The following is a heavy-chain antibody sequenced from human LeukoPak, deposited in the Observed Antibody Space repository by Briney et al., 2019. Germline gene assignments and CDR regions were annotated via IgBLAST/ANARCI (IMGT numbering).Heavy chain of an antibody. CDR3: ARGGSYLSAFDI. D-gene: IGHD1-26*01. J-gene: IGHJ3*02. V-gene: IGHV3-64*01. CDR1: GFTFSSHA. CDR2: VNGNGGRT. Sequence: GGSLRLSCAASGFTFSSHAFHWVRQAPGKGLEYVSGVNGNGGRTYYANSVKGRFTISRDNSKNTLYLQMNSLRAEDTAVYYCARGGSYLSAFDIWGQGTMVTVSS.